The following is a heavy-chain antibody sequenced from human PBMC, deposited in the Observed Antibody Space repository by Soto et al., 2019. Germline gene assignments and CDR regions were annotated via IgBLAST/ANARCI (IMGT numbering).Heavy chain of an antibody. D-gene: IGHD3-22*01. CDR1: GFTFSSYS. V-gene: IGHV3-21*01. CDR3: ARPEYHFDSRGHDGY. J-gene: IGHJ4*02. CDR2: ISSSSSYI. Sequence: EVQLVESGGGLVKPGGSLRLSCAASGFTFSSYSMNWVRQAPGKGLEWVSSISSSSSYIYYADSVKGRFTISRNNAKNALYLQRNSLRAEDMGVYYCARPEYHFDSRGHDGYWGQATRVTVSS.